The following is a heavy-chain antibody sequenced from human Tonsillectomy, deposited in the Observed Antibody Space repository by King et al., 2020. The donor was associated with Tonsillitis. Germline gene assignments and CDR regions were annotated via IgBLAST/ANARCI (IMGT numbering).Heavy chain of an antibody. CDR2: LYHSGSP. Sequence: QLQESGPGLVKPSETLSLTCTVSGGSISPYYWTWIRQPPGEGLEWIAYLYHSGSPNSNPSLKIRVTILLDKAKNHLSLRLSSVTAADTAVYYCARATTSYDGSTGYPLIDYWGRGTLVTVSS. CDR1: GGSISPYY. J-gene: IGHJ4*02. V-gene: IGHV4-59*01. D-gene: IGHD3-22*01. CDR3: ARATTSYDGSTGYPLIDY.